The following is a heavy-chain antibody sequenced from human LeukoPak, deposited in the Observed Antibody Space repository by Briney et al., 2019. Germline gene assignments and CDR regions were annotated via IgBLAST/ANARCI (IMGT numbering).Heavy chain of an antibody. Sequence: GGSLRLSCAASGFTFSSYEMNWVRQAPRKGLEWVSYISSSGSTIYYADSVKGRFTISRDNAKNTLYLQMNSLRAEDTAVYYCAKLRGAARPYYFDYWGQGTLVTVSS. CDR1: GFTFSSYE. J-gene: IGHJ4*02. CDR3: AKLRGAARPYYFDY. CDR2: ISSSGSTI. D-gene: IGHD6-6*01. V-gene: IGHV3-48*03.